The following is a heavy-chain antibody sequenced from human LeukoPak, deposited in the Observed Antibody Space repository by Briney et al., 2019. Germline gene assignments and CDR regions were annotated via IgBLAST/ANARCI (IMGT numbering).Heavy chain of an antibody. J-gene: IGHJ3*02. CDR2: ISGSGGST. D-gene: IGHD1-14*01. Sequence: PGGSLRLSCTVSGFTVSSDSMSWVRQAPGKGLEWVSAISGSGGSTYYADSVKGRFTTSRDNSKNTLYLQMNSLRAEDTAVYYCAKPARTDAFDIWGQGTMVTVSS. CDR1: GFTVSSDS. V-gene: IGHV3-23*01. CDR3: AKPARTDAFDI.